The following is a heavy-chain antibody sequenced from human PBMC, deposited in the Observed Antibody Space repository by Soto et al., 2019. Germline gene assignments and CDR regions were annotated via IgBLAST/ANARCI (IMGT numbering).Heavy chain of an antibody. D-gene: IGHD1-26*01. CDR3: ARGGAMGVDY. V-gene: IGHV3-9*01. CDR2: IFWRGGGT. CDR1: GPTIDDYA. Sequence: EVQVEESGGGLVQPGGSLTLSCAVSGPTIDDYAMHWVRQVPGKGLEWVSGIFWRGGGTGYADSVKGRLTVSRDNAKNTVYLHVNTLRDEDTAVYYCARGGAMGVDYWGQGTLVTVSS. J-gene: IGHJ4*02.